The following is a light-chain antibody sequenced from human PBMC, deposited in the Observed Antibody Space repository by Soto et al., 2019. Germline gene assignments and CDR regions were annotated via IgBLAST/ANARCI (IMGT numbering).Light chain of an antibody. J-gene: IGKJ2*01. CDR1: QSVSSF. Sequence: EIVLTQSPATLSLSPGERATLSCRASQSVSSFLAWFQQKPGQAPSLLIYDASNRATGIPARFSGSGSGTDFTLTICSLEPEDFAVYYCQQRSNWPPMYTFGQGTKLEIK. CDR3: QQRSNWPPMYT. CDR2: DAS. V-gene: IGKV3-11*01.